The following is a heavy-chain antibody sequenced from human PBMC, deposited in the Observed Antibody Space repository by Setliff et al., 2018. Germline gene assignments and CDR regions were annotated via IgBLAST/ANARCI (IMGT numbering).Heavy chain of an antibody. Sequence: ASVKVSCKASGYSFSESIVSWVRQAPGLGLEWMGWISAFNGYTQYSQKFKGRITVTTDTSTSTAYMELGSLTSDDTAVYYCLRDRPYSNSPEDAFDIWGQGTTVTVSS. J-gene: IGHJ3*02. V-gene: IGHV1-18*01. CDR3: LRDRPYSNSPEDAFDI. D-gene: IGHD6-6*01. CDR2: ISAFNGYT. CDR1: GYSFSESI.